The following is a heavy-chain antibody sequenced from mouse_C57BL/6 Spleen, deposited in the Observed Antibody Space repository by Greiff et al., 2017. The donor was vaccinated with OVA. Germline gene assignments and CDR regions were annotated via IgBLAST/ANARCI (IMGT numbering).Heavy chain of an antibody. V-gene: IGHV1-82*01. CDR3: ARQDYGAMDY. J-gene: IGHJ4*01. CDR1: GYAFSRSW. Sequence: VQLQQSGPELVKPGASVKISCKASGYAFSRSWMNWVKQRPGKGLEWIGRIYPGDGDTNYNGKFKCKATLTADKSSSTTYMQLSSLASEDSAVYCCARQDYGAMDYWGQGTSVTVSS. CDR2: IYPGDGDT.